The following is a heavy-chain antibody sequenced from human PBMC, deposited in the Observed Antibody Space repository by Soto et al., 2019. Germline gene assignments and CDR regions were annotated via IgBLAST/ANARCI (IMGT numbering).Heavy chain of an antibody. CDR2: ISDSVDIT. Sequence: GGSLRLSCAASEFTFSTYPMTWVRQSPGRGLQWVATISDSVDITYYADSVKGRFTISRDNSRNTLYLQMNNLRAEDTALYYCAKPWVPSIRGRPPGFDYWGRGKLVTVSA. J-gene: IGHJ4*02. D-gene: IGHD1-20*01. CDR1: EFTFSTYP. CDR3: AKPWVPSIRGRPPGFDY. V-gene: IGHV3-23*01.